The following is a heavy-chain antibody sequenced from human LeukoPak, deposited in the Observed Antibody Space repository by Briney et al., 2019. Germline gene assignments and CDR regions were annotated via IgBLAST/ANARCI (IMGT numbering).Heavy chain of an antibody. J-gene: IGHJ4*02. Sequence: GGSLRLSCAASGFSSSNSAMHWVRQAPGKGLEWVALISDDGSNTIYADSVKGRFSISRDNSKNTVYLQMNSLRAEDTAVYYCAKYVAARLYYFDYWGQGTLVTVSS. CDR1: GFSSSNSA. V-gene: IGHV3-30*18. CDR3: AKYVAARLYYFDY. CDR2: ISDDGSNT. D-gene: IGHD6-6*01.